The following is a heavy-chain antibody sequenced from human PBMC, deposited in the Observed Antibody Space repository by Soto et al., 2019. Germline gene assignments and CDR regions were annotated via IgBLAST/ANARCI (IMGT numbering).Heavy chain of an antibody. Sequence: GGSLRLSCAASGFTFSSYSMNWVRQAPGKGLEWVSYISSSSSTKKYADSVKGRFTISRDNAKNSLYLQMNSLRGEDTAVYYCAREIVYYYGMDVWGQGTTVTVSS. CDR3: AREIVYYYGMDV. CDR2: ISSSSSTK. CDR1: GFTFSSYS. D-gene: IGHD3-16*02. J-gene: IGHJ6*02. V-gene: IGHV3-48*01.